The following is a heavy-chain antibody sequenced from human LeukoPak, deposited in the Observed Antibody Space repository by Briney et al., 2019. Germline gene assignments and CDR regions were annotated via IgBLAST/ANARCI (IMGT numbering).Heavy chain of an antibody. CDR3: ARDYDFQSYYYGMDV. D-gene: IGHD3-3*01. CDR2: ISSSGSTI. CDR1: GFTFSDYY. Sequence: GGSLRLSCAASGFTFSDYYMSWIRQAPGKGLEWVSDISSSGSTIYYADSVKGRFTISRDNAKNSLYLQMNSLRAEDTAVYYCARDYDFQSYYYGMDVWGQGTTVTVSS. V-gene: IGHV3-11*01. J-gene: IGHJ6*02.